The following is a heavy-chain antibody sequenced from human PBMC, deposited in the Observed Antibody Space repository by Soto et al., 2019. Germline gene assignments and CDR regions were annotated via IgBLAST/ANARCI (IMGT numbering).Heavy chain of an antibody. Sequence: GASVKVSCKASGYTFTSYGISWVRQAPGQGLEWMGWISVYNGNTDYAQKFQGGVTMTTDTSTSTAYMELRSLRSDDTAVYYCATSYDSGFDPWGQGTLVTVSS. CDR3: ATSYDSGFDP. CDR2: ISVYNGNT. CDR1: GYTFTSYG. J-gene: IGHJ5*02. D-gene: IGHD5-12*01. V-gene: IGHV1-18*04.